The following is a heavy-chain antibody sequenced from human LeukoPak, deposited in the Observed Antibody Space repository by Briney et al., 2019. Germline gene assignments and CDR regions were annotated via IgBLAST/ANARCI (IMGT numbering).Heavy chain of an antibody. CDR1: DVSVSDYA. CDR3: AGDYTLRSYRFDY. CDR2: VYHSGST. D-gene: IGHD3-10*01. Sequence: PSETLSLTCTFSDVSVSDYAWSWVRQAPGRGLEWIGYVYHSGSTTYNPSLRSRLTISLDTSKNQFSLKLSSVTAADSAIYYCAGDYTLRSYRFDYWGQGTLVTVSS. V-gene: IGHV4-59*02. J-gene: IGHJ4*02.